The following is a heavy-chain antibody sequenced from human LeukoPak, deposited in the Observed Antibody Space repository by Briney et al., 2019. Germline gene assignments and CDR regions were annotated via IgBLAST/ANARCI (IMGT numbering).Heavy chain of an antibody. CDR2: IYYSGST. D-gene: IGHD2-8*02. CDR1: GYSISSGYY. Sequence: SETLSLTCTVSGYSISSGYYWGWIRQPPGKGLEWIGSIYYSGSTYYNPSLKSRVTISVDTSKNQFSLKLSSVTAADTAVYYCARHSPLVLRGPHFDYWGQGTLVTVSS. J-gene: IGHJ4*02. CDR3: ARHSPLVLRGPHFDY. V-gene: IGHV4-38-2*02.